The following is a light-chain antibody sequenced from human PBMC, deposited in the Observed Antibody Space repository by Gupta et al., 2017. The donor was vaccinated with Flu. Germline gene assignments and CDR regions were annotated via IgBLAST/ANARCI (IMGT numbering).Light chain of an antibody. V-gene: IGKV1-33*01. CDR3: QQYADFPIP. J-gene: IGKJ5*01. CDR2: DAS. CDR1: QEISN. Sequence: DIQMTESTSSLSAFVGDRVTVTCQASQEISNLNWYQQKPGKAPKLLIYDASSLETGVPSRFTGCGSGTHFTFSIISLQPEDIATYYCQQYADFPIPFGQGTRMEIK.